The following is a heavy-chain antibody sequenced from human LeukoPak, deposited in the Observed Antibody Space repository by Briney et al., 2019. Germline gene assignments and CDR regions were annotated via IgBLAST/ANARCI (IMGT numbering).Heavy chain of an antibody. CDR3: ARERIAVAGPD. D-gene: IGHD6-19*01. CDR1: GYTFITYV. J-gene: IGHJ4*02. V-gene: IGHV7-4-1*02. CDR2: INTNTGNP. Sequence: ASVKVSGRVFGYTFITYVMNWVGQAPGQGLEWMGWINTNTGNPTYAQGFTGRFVFSLDTSVSTAYLQISSLKAEDTAVYYCARERIAVAGPDWGQGTLVTVSS.